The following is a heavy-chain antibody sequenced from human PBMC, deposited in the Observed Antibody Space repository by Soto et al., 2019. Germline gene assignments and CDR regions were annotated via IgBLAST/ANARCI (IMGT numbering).Heavy chain of an antibody. CDR1: SGSIISSNYY. CDR3: ARLNKPGWFDP. Sequence: QLQLQESGPGLVKPSETLSLTCTVSSGSIISSNYYWAWIRQPPEKGLEWIATIYYSGSTYYSPSLKSRVTISVDTSKNQCSLRLASVTAADTAVYYCARLNKPGWFDPWGQGTLVTVSS. V-gene: IGHV4-39*01. J-gene: IGHJ5*02. CDR2: IYYSGST.